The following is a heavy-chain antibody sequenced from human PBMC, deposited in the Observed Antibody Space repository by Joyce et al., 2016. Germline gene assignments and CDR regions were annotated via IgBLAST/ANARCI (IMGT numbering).Heavy chain of an antibody. CDR3: ASTLPKFVFAHHYYYMDV. D-gene: IGHD2-21*01. Sequence: QLQLQDSGPGLVKPSETLSLTCTVSGVSISSDAFYWAWIRQPPWKGLEWIGTIYYTGSTYFNPSLKSRVTIAIDTSKNQFSLHLSSVTAADTAVYYCASTLPKFVFAHHYYYMDVWGKGTTVTVSS. J-gene: IGHJ6*03. CDR1: GVSISSDAFY. CDR2: IYYTGST. V-gene: IGHV4-39*01.